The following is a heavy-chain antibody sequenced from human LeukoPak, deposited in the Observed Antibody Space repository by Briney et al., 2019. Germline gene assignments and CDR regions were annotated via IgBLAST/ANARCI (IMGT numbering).Heavy chain of an antibody. CDR3: AVGPHHYFDS. CDR1: GGSVNSGGYY. J-gene: IGHJ4*02. V-gene: IGHV4-31*03. Sequence: ASETLSLTCTVSGGSVNSGGYYWSWIRQHPGKGLEWIRYISYSGSTYYNPSLKSRLTISLDTSKNQFSLRLSSVSAADAAVYFCAVGPHHYFDSWGQGTLVTVSS. CDR2: ISYSGST.